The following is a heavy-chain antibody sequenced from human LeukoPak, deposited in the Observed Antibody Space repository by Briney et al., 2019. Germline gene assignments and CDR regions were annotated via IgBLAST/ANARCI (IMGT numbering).Heavy chain of an antibody. CDR3: ARRGGGDGFDY. Sequence: SETLSLTCTVSGGSISSYYWSWIRQPPGKGLEWIGYIYYSGSTNYNPSLKSRVTISVDTSKNQFSLKLSSVTAADTAVYYCARRGGGDGFDYWGQGTLVTVSS. CDR1: GGSISSYY. CDR2: IYYSGST. D-gene: IGHD2-21*02. V-gene: IGHV4-59*08. J-gene: IGHJ4*02.